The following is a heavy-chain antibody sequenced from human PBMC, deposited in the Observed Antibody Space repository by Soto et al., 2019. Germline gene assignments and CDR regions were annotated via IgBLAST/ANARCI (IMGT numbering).Heavy chain of an antibody. CDR1: GYTFSGYY. CDR3: ARDLWGNWNHIDAFDI. Sequence: GASVKVSCKASGYTFSGYYMHWVRQAPGQGLEWTGWINPNTDVTNYAQRFQGRVTMTRDTSITTAYMELSRLRSDDTAVYYCARDLWGNWNHIDAFDIWGPGTTVTVSS. J-gene: IGHJ3*02. D-gene: IGHD1-20*01. V-gene: IGHV1-2*02. CDR2: INPNTDVT.